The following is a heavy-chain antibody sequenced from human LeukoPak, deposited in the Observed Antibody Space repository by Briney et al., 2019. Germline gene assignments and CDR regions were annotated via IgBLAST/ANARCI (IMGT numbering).Heavy chain of an antibody. CDR1: GYTFTGYY. Sequence: ASVKVSCKASGYTFTGYYMHWVRQAPGQGLEWMGWINPNSGGTNYAQKFQGRVTMTRDTSISTAYMELSRLRSGDTAVYYCARDWDPSYSSGWYYFDYWGQGTPVTVSS. D-gene: IGHD6-19*01. J-gene: IGHJ4*02. CDR2: INPNSGGT. CDR3: ARDWDPSYSSGWYYFDY. V-gene: IGHV1-2*02.